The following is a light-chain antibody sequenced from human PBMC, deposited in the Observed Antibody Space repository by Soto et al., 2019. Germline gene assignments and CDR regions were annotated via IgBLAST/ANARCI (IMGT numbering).Light chain of an antibody. CDR3: QLYGVSPKT. J-gene: IGKJ1*01. Sequence: EIVLTQSPGTLSLSPGERATLSCRASQTVSNTYLAWYQQKPGQAPRLLIFDASTRATGIPDRFSGSGSGTDFTLTISRLEPDDFAVYYCQLYGVSPKTFGQGTNVEVK. V-gene: IGKV3-20*01. CDR2: DAS. CDR1: QTVSNTY.